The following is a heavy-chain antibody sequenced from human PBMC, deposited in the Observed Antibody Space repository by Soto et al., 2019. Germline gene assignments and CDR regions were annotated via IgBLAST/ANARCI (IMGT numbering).Heavy chain of an antibody. Sequence: EVQLVESGGTLVQPGGSLRLSCAASGFTFSNYEMRWVRQAPGKGLEWVSYISTTSSHIYYADSVKGRFTISRDNAKNSLYLQMNSLRAEDTAVYHCARENYDVSGYCLDCWGQGTLVTVSS. D-gene: IGHD3-22*01. CDR2: ISTTSSHI. CDR3: ARENYDVSGYCLDC. J-gene: IGHJ4*02. CDR1: GFTFSNYE. V-gene: IGHV3-48*03.